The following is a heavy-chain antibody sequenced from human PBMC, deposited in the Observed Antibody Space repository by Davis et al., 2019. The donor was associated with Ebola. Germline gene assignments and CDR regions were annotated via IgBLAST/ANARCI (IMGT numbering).Heavy chain of an antibody. Sequence: SETLSLTCAVSGGSISSGGYSWSWIRQPPGKGLEWIGYIYHCGSTYYNPSLKSRVTISVDTSKNQFSLKLSSVTAADTAVYYCARRGTSSWYAGWFDPWGQGTLVTVSS. CDR2: IYHCGST. V-gene: IGHV4-30-2*03. CDR3: ARRGTSSWYAGWFDP. CDR1: GGSISSGGYS. D-gene: IGHD6-13*01. J-gene: IGHJ5*02.